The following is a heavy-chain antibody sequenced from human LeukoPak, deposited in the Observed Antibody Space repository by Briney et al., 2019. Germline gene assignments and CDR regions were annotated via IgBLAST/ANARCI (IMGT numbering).Heavy chain of an antibody. J-gene: IGHJ4*02. CDR1: RGAINSYY. D-gene: IGHD3-22*01. CDR3: ARRGYYYGSSGYYLQAYYFDY. CDR2: IYYCGST. Sequence: PSETLSLTCTLSRGAINSYYWSWIRQPPGTGLEWIGDIYYCGSTNYNPPIKSRVTISVHTSKNLFSLKLSYLTAADTAVYYGARRGYYYGSSGYYLQAYYFDYWGQGTLVTVSS. V-gene: IGHV4-59*01.